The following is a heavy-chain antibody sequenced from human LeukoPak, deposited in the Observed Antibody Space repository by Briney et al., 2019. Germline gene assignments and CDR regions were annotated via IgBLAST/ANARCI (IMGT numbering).Heavy chain of an antibody. J-gene: IGHJ4*02. D-gene: IGHD3-22*01. CDR2: IYYSGSS. CDR3: ARLPYDSSGYRFDS. V-gene: IGHV4-39*01. CDR1: GGSVSSSTFY. Sequence: SSETLSLTCTVSGGSVSSSTFYWGWIRQPPGKGLEWIGSIYYSGSSYYNPSLKSRVTISVDTSKNQFSVRLSSVTAADTAVYYCARLPYDSSGYRFDSWGQGTLVTVSS.